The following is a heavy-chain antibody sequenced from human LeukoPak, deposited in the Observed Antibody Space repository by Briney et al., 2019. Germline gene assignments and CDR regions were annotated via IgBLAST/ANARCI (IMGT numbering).Heavy chain of an antibody. Sequence: ASVKVSCKASGYTFTSYDIDWVRQATGQGLEWMGWMNPNSGNTGYAQKFQGRVTMTRNTSISTAYMELSSLRSEDTAVYYCARLVYGDYVERFDYWGQGTLVTVSS. CDR2: MNPNSGNT. J-gene: IGHJ4*02. CDR3: ARLVYGDYVERFDY. V-gene: IGHV1-8*01. CDR1: GYTFTSYD. D-gene: IGHD4-17*01.